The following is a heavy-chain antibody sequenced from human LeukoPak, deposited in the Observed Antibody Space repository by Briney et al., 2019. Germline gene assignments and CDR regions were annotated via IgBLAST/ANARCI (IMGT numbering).Heavy chain of an antibody. J-gene: IGHJ4*02. CDR3: ARFSVAGIDY. V-gene: IGHV4-39*07. Sequence: SETLSLTCTVSGGSISSSSYYWGWIRQPPGKGLEWIGSIYYSGSTNYNPSLKSRVTISVDTSNNQFSLKLSSVTAADTAVYYCARFSVAGIDYWGQGTLVTVSS. CDR1: GGSISSSSYY. CDR2: IYYSGST. D-gene: IGHD6-19*01.